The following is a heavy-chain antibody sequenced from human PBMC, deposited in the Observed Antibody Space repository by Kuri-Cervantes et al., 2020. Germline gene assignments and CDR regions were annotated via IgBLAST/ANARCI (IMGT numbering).Heavy chain of an antibody. CDR1: GFTFNDYA. CDR3: AKVPRRGIALYYFDY. CDR2: IGWNSGSI. Sequence: SLKISCAASGFTFNDYAMHWVRQAPGKGLEWVSGIGWNSGSIGYADSVKGRFTISRDNAKNSLYLQMNSLRAEDTALYYCAKVPRRGIALYYFDYWGQGTLVTVSS. J-gene: IGHJ4*02. V-gene: IGHV3-9*01. D-gene: IGHD6-13*01.